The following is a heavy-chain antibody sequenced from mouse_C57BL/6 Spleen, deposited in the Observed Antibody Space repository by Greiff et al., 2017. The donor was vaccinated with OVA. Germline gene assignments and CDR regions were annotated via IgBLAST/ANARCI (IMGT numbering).Heavy chain of an antibody. J-gene: IGHJ2*01. V-gene: IGHV5-17*01. Sequence: VKLVESGGGLVKPGGSLKLSCAASGFTFSDYGMHWVRQAPEKGLEWVAYISSGSSTIYYADTVKGRFTISRDNAKNTLFLQMTSLRSEDTAMYYCARVTVVAKNYFDYWGKGTTLTVSS. CDR1: GFTFSDYG. CDR2: ISSGSSTI. D-gene: IGHD1-1*01. CDR3: ARVTVVAKNYFDY.